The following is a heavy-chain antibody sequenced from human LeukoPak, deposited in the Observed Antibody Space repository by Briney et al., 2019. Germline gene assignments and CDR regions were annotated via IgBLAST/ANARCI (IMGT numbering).Heavy chain of an antibody. D-gene: IGHD2-2*01. Sequence: PSETLSLTCAVYGGSFSGYHWSWIRQPPGKGLGWIGEINHSGSTNYNPSLKSRVTISVDTSKYQSSLKLSSVTAADTAVYYCAGGSGYCSSTSCSSPADYWGQGTLVTVSS. CDR2: INHSGST. CDR3: AGGSGYCSSTSCSSPADY. CDR1: GGSFSGYH. J-gene: IGHJ4*02. V-gene: IGHV4-34*01.